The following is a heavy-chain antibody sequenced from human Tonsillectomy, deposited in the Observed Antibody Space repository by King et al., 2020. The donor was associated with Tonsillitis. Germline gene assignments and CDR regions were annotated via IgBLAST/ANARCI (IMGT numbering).Heavy chain of an antibody. CDR1: GYNFTNYW. J-gene: IGHJ5*01. Sequence: QLVQSGAEVKKPGESLKISCKGSGYNFTNYWIGWVRQMPGKGLEWMGIIYPGDSDTRYSLSFQGQVTISADKSISTAYLQWSSLKASDTAMYYCARLRGCYNYENWFDSWGQGTLVTVSS. CDR2: IYPGDSDT. D-gene: IGHD5-24*01. V-gene: IGHV5-51*01. CDR3: ARLRGCYNYENWFDS.